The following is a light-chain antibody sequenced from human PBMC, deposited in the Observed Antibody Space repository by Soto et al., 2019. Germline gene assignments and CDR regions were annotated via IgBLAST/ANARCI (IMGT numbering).Light chain of an antibody. CDR1: SSNIGSNT. CDR3: AAWDDSSNGVV. J-gene: IGLJ2*01. V-gene: IGLV1-44*01. CDR2: SNN. Sequence: QAVVTQPPSASGTPGQRVTISCSGSSSNIGSNTVYWYQQLPGTAPKLLIYSNNQRPSGVPDRFSGSKSGTSASLAISGLLSEDEADYYCAAWDDSSNGVVFGGGTKLTVL.